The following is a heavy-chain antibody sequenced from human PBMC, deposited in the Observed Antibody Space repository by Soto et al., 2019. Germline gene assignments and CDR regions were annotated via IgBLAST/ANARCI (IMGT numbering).Heavy chain of an antibody. V-gene: IGHV3-30-3*01. CDR2: ISYDGSNK. J-gene: IGHJ4*02. Sequence: GGSLRLSCAASGFTFSSYAMHWVRQAPGKGLEWVAVISYDGSNKYYADSVKGRFTISRDNSKNTLYLQMNSLRAEDTAVYYCARDLSSGDSSGYGLDYWGQGTLVTVSS. CDR1: GFTFSSYA. CDR3: ARDLSSGDSSGYGLDY. D-gene: IGHD3-22*01.